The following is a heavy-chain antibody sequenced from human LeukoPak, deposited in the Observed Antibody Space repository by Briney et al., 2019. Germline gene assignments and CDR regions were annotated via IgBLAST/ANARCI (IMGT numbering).Heavy chain of an antibody. CDR1: GGSISSSSYY. CDR3: ARVGEKLLWFGELGWFDP. D-gene: IGHD3-10*01. J-gene: IGHJ5*02. V-gene: IGHV4-39*07. CDR2: IYYSGST. Sequence: SETLSLTCTVSGGSISSSSYYWGWIRQPPGKGLEWTGSIYYSGSTYYNPSLKSRVTISVDTSKNQFSLKLSSVTAADTAVYYCARVGEKLLWFGELGWFDPWGQGTLVTVSS.